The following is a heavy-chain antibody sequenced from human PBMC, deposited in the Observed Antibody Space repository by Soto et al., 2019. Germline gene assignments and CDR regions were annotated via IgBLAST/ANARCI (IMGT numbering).Heavy chain of an antibody. CDR1: GFSFSSYS. V-gene: IGHV3-48*02. Sequence: EVQLVESGGDLVQPGQSLRLSCAASGFSFSSYSMNWVRQAPGKGLAWISYLCSSKTSIWYADSVKGRFTISRENAKNSLSLQMTSLRDEDTAVYYCVIDSGWAFDIWGLGTMVTVS. J-gene: IGHJ3*02. D-gene: IGHD6-19*01. CDR3: VIDSGWAFDI. CDR2: LCSSKTSI.